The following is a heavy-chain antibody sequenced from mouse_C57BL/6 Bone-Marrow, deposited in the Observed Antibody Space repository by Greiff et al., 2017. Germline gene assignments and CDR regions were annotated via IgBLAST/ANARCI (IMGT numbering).Heavy chain of an antibody. CDR3: VRHAFAY. CDR2: IRSKSNNYAT. J-gene: IGHJ3*01. Sequence: EVMLVESGGGLVQPTGSLKLSCAASGFSFNTYAMNWVRQAPGKGLEWVARIRSKSNNYATYYADSVKDRFTISRDDSESMLYLQMNNFKSEDTAMYYCVRHAFAYWGQGTLVTVSA. V-gene: IGHV10-1*01. CDR1: GFSFNTYA.